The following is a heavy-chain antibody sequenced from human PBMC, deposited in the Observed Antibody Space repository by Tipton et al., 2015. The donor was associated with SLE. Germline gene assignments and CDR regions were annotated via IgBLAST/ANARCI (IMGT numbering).Heavy chain of an antibody. CDR1: GFTFSNAW. J-gene: IGHJ4*02. CDR3: TTEQYYDILTGYSFVGY. Sequence: SLRLSCAASGFTFSNAWMSWVRQAPGKGLEWVGRIKSKTDGGTTDYAAPVKGRFTISRDDSKNTLYLQMNSLRIEDTTVYYCTTEQYYDILTGYSFVGYWGQGTLVTVSS. D-gene: IGHD3-9*01. V-gene: IGHV3-15*01. CDR2: IKSKTDGGTT.